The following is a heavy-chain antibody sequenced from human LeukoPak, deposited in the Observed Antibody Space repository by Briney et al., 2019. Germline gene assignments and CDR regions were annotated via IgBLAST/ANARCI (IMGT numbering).Heavy chain of an antibody. Sequence: ASVKVSCKASGYTFTSYGISWVRQAPGQGLEWMGWISAYNGNTNYAQKLQGRVTMTTDTSTSTAYRELGSLRSDDTAVYYCARDLISRWELPNDAFDIWGQGTMVTVSS. D-gene: IGHD1-26*01. V-gene: IGHV1-18*01. J-gene: IGHJ3*02. CDR1: GYTFTSYG. CDR3: ARDLISRWELPNDAFDI. CDR2: ISAYNGNT.